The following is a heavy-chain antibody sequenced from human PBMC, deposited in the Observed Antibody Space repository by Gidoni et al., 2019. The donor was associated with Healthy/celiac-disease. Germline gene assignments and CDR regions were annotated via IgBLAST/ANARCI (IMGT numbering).Heavy chain of an antibody. CDR3: ARLFGIAAAGQNWFDP. CDR2: IYYSGST. CDR1: GGSISSSSYY. J-gene: IGHJ5*02. V-gene: IGHV4-39*01. D-gene: IGHD6-13*01. Sequence: QLQLQESGPGLVKPSETLSLTCTVSGGSISSSSYYWGWIRQPPGKGLEWIGSIYYSGSTYYNPSLKSRVTISVDTSKNQFSLKLSSVTAADTAVYYCARLFGIAAAGQNWFDPWGQGTLVTVSS.